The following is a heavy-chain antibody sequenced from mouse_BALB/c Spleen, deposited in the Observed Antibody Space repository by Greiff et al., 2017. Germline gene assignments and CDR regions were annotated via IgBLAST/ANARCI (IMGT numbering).Heavy chain of an antibody. D-gene: IGHD1-1*01. CDR2: ISSGSSTI. J-gene: IGHJ4*01. CDR1: GFTFSSFG. Sequence: EVMLVESGGGLVQPGGSRKLSCAASGFTFSSFGMHWVRQAPEKGLEWVAYISSGSSTIYYADTVKGRFTISRDNPKNTLFLQMTSLRSEDTAMYYCARYYYGRAYAMDYWGQGTSVTVSS. CDR3: ARYYYGRAYAMDY. V-gene: IGHV5-17*02.